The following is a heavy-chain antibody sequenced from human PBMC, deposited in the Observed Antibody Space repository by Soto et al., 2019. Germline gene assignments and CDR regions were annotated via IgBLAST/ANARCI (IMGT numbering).Heavy chain of an antibody. CDR3: AKGIAAAGKVPGMVV. D-gene: IGHD6-13*01. J-gene: IGHJ6*02. CDR2: ISGSGGST. CDR1: GFTFSSYA. Sequence: GGSLRLSCAASGFTFSSYAMSWVRQAPGKGLEWVSAISGSGGSTYYADSVKGRFTISRDNSKNTLYLQMNSLRAEDTAVYYCAKGIAAAGKVPGMVVWGPGTTLTVSS. V-gene: IGHV3-23*01.